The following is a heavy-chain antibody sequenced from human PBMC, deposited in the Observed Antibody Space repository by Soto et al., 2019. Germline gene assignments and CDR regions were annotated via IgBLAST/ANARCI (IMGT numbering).Heavy chain of an antibody. V-gene: IGHV4-39*01. CDR2: IYYSGST. J-gene: IGHJ5*02. D-gene: IGHD2-2*01. CDR3: ARHSTPYQLLRWFNWFDP. CDR1: GGSISSSSYY. Sequence: QLQLQESGPGLVKPSETLSLTCTVSGGSISSSSYYWGWIRQPPGKGLEWIGSIYYSGSTYYNLSLKSRVTISVDTSKNQFSLKLSSVTAADTAVYYCARHSTPYQLLRWFNWFDPWGQGTLVTVSS.